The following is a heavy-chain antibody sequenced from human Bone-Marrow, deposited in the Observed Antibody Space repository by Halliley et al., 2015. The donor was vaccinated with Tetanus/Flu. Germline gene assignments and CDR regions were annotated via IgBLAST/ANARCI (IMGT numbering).Heavy chain of an antibody. V-gene: IGHV4-59*13. Sequence: GKGLKWIANIFYNGNPNYNPSLKGRVTMSLATSKSQSSLKLSSVTAADTAVYYCAGGSGWTAENWGQGTLVTVSS. J-gene: IGHJ4*02. CDR2: IFYNGNP. D-gene: IGHD6-19*01. CDR3: AGGSGWTAEN.